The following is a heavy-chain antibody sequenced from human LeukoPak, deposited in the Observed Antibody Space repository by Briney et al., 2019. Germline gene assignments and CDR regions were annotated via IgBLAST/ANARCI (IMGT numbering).Heavy chain of an antibody. D-gene: IGHD3-10*01. J-gene: IGHJ2*01. V-gene: IGHV4-61*01. Sequence: SETLSLTCTVSGGSVSSGSYYWRWIRQPPGKGLEWIGYIYYSGSTNYNPSLKSRVTISVDTSKNQFSLKLSSVTAADTAVYYCARSIRYYGSGSYYQRYWYFDLWGRGTLVTVSS. CDR1: GGSVSSGSYY. CDR3: ARSIRYYGSGSYYQRYWYFDL. CDR2: IYYSGST.